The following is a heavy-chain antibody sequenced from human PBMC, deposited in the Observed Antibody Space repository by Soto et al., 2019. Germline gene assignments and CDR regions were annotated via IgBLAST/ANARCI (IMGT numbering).Heavy chain of an antibody. V-gene: IGHV3-23*01. J-gene: IGHJ4*02. CDR3: AKTYNWNIDD. Sequence: XXSLRLYFAASGFTFSRHPMRWVRQAPGKGLEWVSGISGNGDTTYYAGSVKGRFTISRDNPRNTLYLQMNSLRGEDTAVYFCAKTYNWNIDDWGRGALVTVSS. D-gene: IGHD1-20*01. CDR2: ISGNGDTT. CDR1: GFTFSRHP.